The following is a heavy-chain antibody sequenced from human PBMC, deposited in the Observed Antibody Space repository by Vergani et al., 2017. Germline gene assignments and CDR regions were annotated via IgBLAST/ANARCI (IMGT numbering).Heavy chain of an antibody. CDR1: GFTFSSYG. J-gene: IGHJ4*02. V-gene: IGHV3-33*01. CDR2: IWYDGSNK. Sequence: QVQLVESGGGVVQPGRSLRLSCAASGFTFSSYGMHWVRQAPGKGLEWVAVIWYDGSNKYYADSVKGRFTISRDNSRNTLYLQMNSLRAEDTAVYYCARDNDYYVSSGYPWWGQGTLVTVSS. CDR3: ARDNDYYVSSGYPW. D-gene: IGHD3-22*01.